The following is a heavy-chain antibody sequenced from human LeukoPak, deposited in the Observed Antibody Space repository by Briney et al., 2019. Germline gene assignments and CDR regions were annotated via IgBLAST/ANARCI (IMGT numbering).Heavy chain of an antibody. V-gene: IGHV6-1*01. CDR3: ARDNSYYDFWSGYYFDY. D-gene: IGHD3-3*01. CDR1: GDSVSSNSAA. CDR2: TYYRSKWYY. J-gene: IGHJ4*02. Sequence: SQTLSLTCAISGDSVSSNSAAWNWIRQSPSRGLEWLGRTYYRSKWYYDYAVPVKGRITIDPDTSKNQFSLQLNSVTPEDTAVYYCARDNSYYDFWSGYYFDYWGQGTLVTVSS.